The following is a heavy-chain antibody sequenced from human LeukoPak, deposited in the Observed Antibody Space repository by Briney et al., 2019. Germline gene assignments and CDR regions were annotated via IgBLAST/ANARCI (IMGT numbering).Heavy chain of an antibody. CDR2: IKQDGSEK. Sequence: PWGSLRLSCAASGFTFSSYWMSWVRQAPGKVLEWVANIKQDGSEKYYVDSVKGRFTISRDNAKNSLYLQMNSLRAEDTAVYYCARASNGVQYYYYYYYMDVWGKGTTVTISS. J-gene: IGHJ6*03. CDR3: ARASNGVQYYYYYYYMDV. V-gene: IGHV3-7*01. D-gene: IGHD2-8*01. CDR1: GFTFSSYW.